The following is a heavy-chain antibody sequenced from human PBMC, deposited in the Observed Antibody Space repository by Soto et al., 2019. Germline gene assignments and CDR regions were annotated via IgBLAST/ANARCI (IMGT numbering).Heavy chain of an antibody. CDR2: IKQDGSEK. D-gene: IGHD1-1*01. CDR3: ETVEREKDAFDI. CDR1: GFTFSSYW. V-gene: IGHV3-7*01. J-gene: IGHJ3*02. Sequence: GGSLRLSCAASGFTFSSYWMSWVRQAPGKGLEWVANIKQDGSEKYYVDSVKGRFTISRDNAKNSPYLQMNSLRAEDTAVYYCETVEREKDAFDIWGQGTMVTVSS.